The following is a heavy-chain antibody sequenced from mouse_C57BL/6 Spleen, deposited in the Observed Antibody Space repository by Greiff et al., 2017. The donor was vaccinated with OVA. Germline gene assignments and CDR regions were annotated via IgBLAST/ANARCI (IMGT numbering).Heavy chain of an antibody. CDR1: GYTFTTYP. CDR3: ARREGDNYARDY. D-gene: IGHD3-3*01. Sequence: QVQLQQSGAELVKPGASVTLSCKASGYTFTTYPIEWMKQNHGKSLEWIGNFHPYNDDTKYNEKFKGKATLTVEKSSSTVYLELSRVTSEDSAVYYCARREGDNYARDYWGQGTAVTVSS. CDR2: FHPYNDDT. J-gene: IGHJ4*01. V-gene: IGHV1-47*01.